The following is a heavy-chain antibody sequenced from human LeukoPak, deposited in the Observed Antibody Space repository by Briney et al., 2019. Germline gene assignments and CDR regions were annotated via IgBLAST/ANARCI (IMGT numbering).Heavy chain of an antibody. D-gene: IGHD6-13*01. CDR3: AREGSWYKSFDY. J-gene: IGHJ4*02. Sequence: SETLSLTCAVSGDSISSGHWWSWVRQPPGKGLEWIGEIKHGGSTNYNPSLKSRVTISVDTSKNQFSLKLSSVTAADTAVYYCAREGSWYKSFDYWGQGTLVTVSS. CDR2: IKHGGST. CDR1: GDSISSGHW. V-gene: IGHV4-4*02.